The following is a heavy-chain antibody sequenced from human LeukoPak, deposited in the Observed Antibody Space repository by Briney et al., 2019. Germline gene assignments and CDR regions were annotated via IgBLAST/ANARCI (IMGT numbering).Heavy chain of an antibody. Sequence: GGSLRLSCAAFGFTFSTYWMTWVRQAPGKGLEWVANIKQDGSEKYFVDSVKGRFTISRDNANNSLYLQMNSLRAEDTAVYYCARDRREQSGPFDYWGQGTLVTVSS. CDR1: GFTFSTYW. CDR3: ARDRREQSGPFDY. J-gene: IGHJ4*02. V-gene: IGHV3-7*01. D-gene: IGHD6-19*01. CDR2: IKQDGSEK.